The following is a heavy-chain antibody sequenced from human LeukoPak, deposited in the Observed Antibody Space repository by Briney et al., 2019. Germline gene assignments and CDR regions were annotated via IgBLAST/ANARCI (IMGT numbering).Heavy chain of an antibody. CDR1: VFTFSSYA. Sequence: GGSLRLSYAASVFTFSSYAMSWVRQAPGKGLEWVSAISGSGGSTYYADSVKGRFTISRDNSKNTLYLQMNSLRAEDTAVYYCAKEALSYCSSTSCYLGAFDIWGQGTMVTVSS. CDR3: AKEALSYCSSTSCYLGAFDI. V-gene: IGHV3-23*01. CDR2: ISGSGGST. D-gene: IGHD2-2*01. J-gene: IGHJ3*02.